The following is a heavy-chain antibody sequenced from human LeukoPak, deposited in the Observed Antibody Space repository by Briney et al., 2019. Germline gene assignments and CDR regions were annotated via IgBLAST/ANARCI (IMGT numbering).Heavy chain of an antibody. CDR2: ISSSSSTI. CDR3: ARGRRDSSGWVPGY. J-gene: IGHJ4*02. V-gene: IGHV3-48*01. D-gene: IGHD6-19*01. Sequence: GGSLRLSCAASGFTFSSYSMNWVRQAPGKGLVWVSYISSSSSTIYYADSVKGRFTISRDNAKNSLYLQMNSLRAEDTAVYYCARGRRDSSGWVPGYWGQGTLVTVSS. CDR1: GFTFSSYS.